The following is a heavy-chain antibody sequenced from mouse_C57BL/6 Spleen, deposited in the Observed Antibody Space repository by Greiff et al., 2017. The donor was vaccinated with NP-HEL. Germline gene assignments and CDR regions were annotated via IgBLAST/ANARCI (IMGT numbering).Heavy chain of an antibody. V-gene: IGHV5-17*01. J-gene: IGHJ4*01. Sequence: EVKVVESGGGLVKPGGSLKLSCAASGFTFSDYGMHWVRQAPEKGLEWVAYISRGSSTIYYADTVKGRFTISRDNAKNTLFLQMTSLRSEDTAMYYCAGDWDYAMDYWGQGTSVTVSS. D-gene: IGHD4-1*01. CDR3: AGDWDYAMDY. CDR2: ISRGSSTI. CDR1: GFTFSDYG.